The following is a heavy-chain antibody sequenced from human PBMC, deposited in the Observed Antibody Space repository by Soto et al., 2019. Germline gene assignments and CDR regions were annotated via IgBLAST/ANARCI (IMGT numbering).Heavy chain of an antibody. D-gene: IGHD6-25*01. V-gene: IGHV3-23*01. Sequence: GGSLRLSCAASGFTFSNYSMSWVRQAPGKGLAWVSCLSGSGRSTYYADSVKGRFTTSRDNSKNILYLQMMNLRAEDTAVYYCARGWGSGEYWGQGTLVTVSS. J-gene: IGHJ4*02. CDR3: ARGWGSGEY. CDR1: GFTFSNYS. CDR2: LSGSGRST.